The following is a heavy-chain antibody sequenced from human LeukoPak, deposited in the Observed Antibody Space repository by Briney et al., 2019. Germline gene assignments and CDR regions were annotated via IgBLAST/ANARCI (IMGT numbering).Heavy chain of an antibody. J-gene: IGHJ2*01. D-gene: IGHD3-22*01. V-gene: IGHV3-9*03. Sequence: PGGSLRLSCAASGFTFDDYAMHWVRQAPGKGLEGVSGISWNSGSIGYADSVKGRFTISRDNAKNSLYLQMNSLRAEDMALYYYAKGAAYYDSRGYRYFDLWGRGTLVTVSS. CDR2: ISWNSGSI. CDR1: GFTFDDYA. CDR3: AKGAAYYDSRGYRYFDL.